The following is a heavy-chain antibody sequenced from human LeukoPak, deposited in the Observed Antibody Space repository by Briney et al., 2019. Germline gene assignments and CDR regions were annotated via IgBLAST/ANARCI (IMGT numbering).Heavy chain of an antibody. Sequence: GESLKISCGGSGYTFANYWIGWVRQVPGKGLEWVGIIQPSDSDTRYSPSFQGRVTISADKSISTAYLQWTSLKASDSAIYYCARHNDYGGTNLDYWGPGTLVTVSS. V-gene: IGHV5-51*01. CDR1: GYTFANYW. J-gene: IGHJ4*01. CDR3: ARHNDYGGTNLDY. CDR2: IQPSDSDT. D-gene: IGHD4-23*01.